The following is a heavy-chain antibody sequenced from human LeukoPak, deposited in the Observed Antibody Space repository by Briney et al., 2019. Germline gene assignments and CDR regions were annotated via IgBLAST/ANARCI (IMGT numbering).Heavy chain of an antibody. D-gene: IGHD2-15*01. Sequence: GGSLRLSCAASGFTFSSYSMNWVRQAPGKGLEWVSSISSSSSYIYYADSVKGRFTISRDNAKNSLYLQMNSLRAEDTAVYYCARCSGGSCYFTVIDYWGQGTLVTVSS. V-gene: IGHV3-21*01. J-gene: IGHJ4*02. CDR3: ARCSGGSCYFTVIDY. CDR1: GFTFSSYS. CDR2: ISSSSSYI.